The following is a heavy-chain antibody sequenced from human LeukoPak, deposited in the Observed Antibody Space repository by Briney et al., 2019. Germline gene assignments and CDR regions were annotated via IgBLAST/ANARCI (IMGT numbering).Heavy chain of an antibody. V-gene: IGHV1-18*01. Sequence: ASVKVSCKASGYTFTSYAMHWVRQAPGQRLEWMGRVSTHNGNTNYAQNLQGRVTMTTHTSTNTVYMELRNLRSDDTAVYYCARESGISAFDIWGHGTMVTVSS. J-gene: IGHJ3*02. CDR3: ARESGISAFDI. CDR2: VSTHNGNT. CDR1: GYTFTSYA. D-gene: IGHD1-26*01.